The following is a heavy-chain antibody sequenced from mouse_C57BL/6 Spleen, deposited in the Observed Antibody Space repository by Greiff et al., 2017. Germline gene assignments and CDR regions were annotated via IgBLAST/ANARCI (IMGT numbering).Heavy chain of an antibody. V-gene: IGHV1-61*01. CDR3: ARSWGAAQFYLDD. CDR2: IYPSDSET. Sequence: QVQLQQPGAELVRPGSSVKLSCKASGYTFTSYWMDWVKQRPGQGLEWIGNIYPSDSETHYNQKFKDKATLTVDKSSSPAYMQLGSLTSEDSAVYSCARSWGAAQFYLDDWGQGTTRTVSA. J-gene: IGHJ2*01. CDR1: GYTFTSYW. D-gene: IGHD3-2*02.